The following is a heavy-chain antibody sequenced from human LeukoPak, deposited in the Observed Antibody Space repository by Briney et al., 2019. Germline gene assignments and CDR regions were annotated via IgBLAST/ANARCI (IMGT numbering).Heavy chain of an antibody. J-gene: IGHJ4*02. CDR2: VFFGGST. Sequence: SETLSLTCSVSGDSITTTTYLWGWVRQTPGKGLEWVGSVFFGGSTYYNPSLKSRVTVSVDTSKSQFSLRLTSVTAADTALYYCASHRWSTGFFDHWGQGTLVAVSS. D-gene: IGHD6-25*01. CDR1: GDSITTTTYL. V-gene: IGHV4-39*01. CDR3: ASHRWSTGFFDH.